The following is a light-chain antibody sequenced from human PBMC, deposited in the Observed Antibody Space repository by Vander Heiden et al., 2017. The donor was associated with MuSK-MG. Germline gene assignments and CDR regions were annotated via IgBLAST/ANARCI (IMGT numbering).Light chain of an antibody. V-gene: IGLV2-8*01. CDR1: SSDVGGYNC. CDR2: EVS. J-gene: IGLJ1*01. CDR3: SSYAGSNNLGV. Sequence: QSALTQPPSASGSPGQSVTISCTGTSSDVGGYNCVSWYQQHPGKAPKLMMYEVSKRPSGVPDRFSGSKSGNTASLTVSGLQAEDEADYYCSSYAGSNNLGVFGTGTKVTVL.